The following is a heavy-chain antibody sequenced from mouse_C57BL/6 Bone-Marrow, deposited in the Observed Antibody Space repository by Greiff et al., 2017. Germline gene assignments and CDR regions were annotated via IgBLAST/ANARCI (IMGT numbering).Heavy chain of an antibody. CDR1: GYTFTDYN. D-gene: IGHD6-5*01. Sequence: VQLKQSGPELVKPGASVKIPCKASGYTFTDYNMYWVKQSHGKSLEWIGDINPNNGGTIYNQKFKGKATLTVDKSSSTAYMELRSLTSEDTAVYYCARRGLSPFAYWGQGTLVTVSA. V-gene: IGHV1-18*01. J-gene: IGHJ3*01. CDR3: ARRGLSPFAY. CDR2: INPNNGGT.